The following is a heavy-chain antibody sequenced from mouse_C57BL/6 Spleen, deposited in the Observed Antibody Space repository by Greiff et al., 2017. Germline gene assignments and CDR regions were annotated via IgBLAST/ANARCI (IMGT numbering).Heavy chain of an antibody. J-gene: IGHJ3*01. CDR3: ARSDYYGSSPWFAY. CDR1: GYTFTSYW. V-gene: IGHV1-50*01. Sequence: QVQLQQPGAELVKPGASVKLSCKASGYTFTSYWMQWVKQRPGQGLEWIGEIDPSDSYTNYNQKFKGKATLTVDTSSSTAYMRLSSLTSEDSAVYDCARSDYYGSSPWFAYWGQGTLVTVSA. CDR2: IDPSDSYT. D-gene: IGHD1-1*01.